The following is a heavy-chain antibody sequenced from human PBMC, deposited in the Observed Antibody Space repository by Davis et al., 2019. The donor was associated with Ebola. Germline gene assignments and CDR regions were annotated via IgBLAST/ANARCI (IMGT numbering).Heavy chain of an antibody. CDR1: GYTFTTYA. V-gene: IGHV1-3*01. J-gene: IGHJ4*02. D-gene: IGHD4-11*01. CDR2: INAGNGNT. CDR3: ARVVTRGLLSADY. Sequence: ASVKVSCKASGYTFTTYAMHWVRQAPGQRLEWMGWINAGNGNTKYSQKFQGRVTITADKSTSTAYMELSSLRSEDTAVYYCARVVTRGLLSADYWGQGTLVTVSS.